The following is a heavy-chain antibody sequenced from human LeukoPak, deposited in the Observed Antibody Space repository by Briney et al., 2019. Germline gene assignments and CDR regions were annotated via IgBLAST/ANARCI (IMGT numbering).Heavy chain of an antibody. CDR2: ISAYNGNT. Sequence: ASVKVSCKASGYTFTSYGISWVRQAPGQGLEWMGWISAYNGNTNYAQKLQGRVTMTTDTSTCTAYMELRSLRSDDTAVYYCARGIRHDYGEWGDAFDIWGQGTMVTVSS. J-gene: IGHJ3*02. D-gene: IGHD4-17*01. CDR1: GYTFTSYG. CDR3: ARGIRHDYGEWGDAFDI. V-gene: IGHV1-18*01.